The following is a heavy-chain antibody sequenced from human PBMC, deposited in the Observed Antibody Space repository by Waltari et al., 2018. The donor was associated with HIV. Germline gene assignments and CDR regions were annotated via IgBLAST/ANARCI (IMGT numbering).Heavy chain of an antibody. V-gene: IGHV3-33*01. Sequence: QVQLVESGGGVVQPGGSLRLSCAASGFTFNTYGIHWVRQAPGKGLGWVAVRWYYGSKTYYEGSVKGRFTISRDTSKNTVYLQMSSLRAEDTALYYCARDQEFMTTVTPLAYWGQGTPVTVSS. CDR1: GFTFNTYG. J-gene: IGHJ4*02. CDR3: ARDQEFMTTVTPLAY. CDR2: RWYYGSKT. D-gene: IGHD4-4*01.